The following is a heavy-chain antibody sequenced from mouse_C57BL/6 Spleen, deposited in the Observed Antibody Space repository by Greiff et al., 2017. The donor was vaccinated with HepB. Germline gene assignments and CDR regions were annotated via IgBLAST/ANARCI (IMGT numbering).Heavy chain of an antibody. J-gene: IGHJ1*03. D-gene: IGHD2-1*01. CDR2: ISDGGSYT. Sequence: EVQGVESGGGLVKPGGSLKLSCAASGFTFSSYAMSWVRQTPEKRLEWVATISDGGSYTYYPDNVKGRFTISRDNAKNNLYLQMSHLKSEDTAMYYCARDPGNSGYFDVWGTGTTVTVSS. CDR1: GFTFSSYA. CDR3: ARDPGNSGYFDV. V-gene: IGHV5-4*01.